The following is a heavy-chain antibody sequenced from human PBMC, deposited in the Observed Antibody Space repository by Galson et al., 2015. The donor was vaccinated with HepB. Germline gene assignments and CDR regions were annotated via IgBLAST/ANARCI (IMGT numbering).Heavy chain of an antibody. J-gene: IGHJ4*02. Sequence: SLRLSCAASGLTFSSYGMNWVRQAPGKGLEWVALIWFDGSKDYYADSVKGRFAISRDNPNNILYLQMNNLRVEDTAVYYCARYHGVYRSFDYWGQRTLVTVSS. CDR1: GLTFSSYG. CDR3: ARYHGVYRSFDY. V-gene: IGHV3-33*01. D-gene: IGHD4-17*01. CDR2: IWFDGSKD.